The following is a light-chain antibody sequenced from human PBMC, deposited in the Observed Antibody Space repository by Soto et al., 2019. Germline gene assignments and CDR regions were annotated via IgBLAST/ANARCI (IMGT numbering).Light chain of an antibody. CDR3: QQYDNLPRT. J-gene: IGKJ4*01. V-gene: IGKV1-33*01. Sequence: DIQMTQSPSSLSASVGDRVTITCQASQDISNYLNWYQQKPGKAPKLLFYDASNLETGVPSRFSGSGSGTDFTFTISSLQPEDIATYYCQQYDNLPRTFGGGTKVEIK. CDR1: QDISNY. CDR2: DAS.